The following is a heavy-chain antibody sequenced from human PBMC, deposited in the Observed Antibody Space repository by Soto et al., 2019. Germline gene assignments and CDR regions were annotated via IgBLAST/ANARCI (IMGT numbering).Heavy chain of an antibody. CDR3: AKKLHFGSGSYYFYFDY. Sequence: PGGSLRLSCAASGFTFSSYSMSWVRQAPGKGLEWVSTIIYSGGSTYYADSVKGRFITSRDNSKNTLYLQMNSLRVEDTAVYYCAKKLHFGSGSYYFYFDYWGQGTLVTVSS. CDR2: IIYSGGST. D-gene: IGHD3-10*01. J-gene: IGHJ4*02. CDR1: GFTFSSYS. V-gene: IGHV3-23*01.